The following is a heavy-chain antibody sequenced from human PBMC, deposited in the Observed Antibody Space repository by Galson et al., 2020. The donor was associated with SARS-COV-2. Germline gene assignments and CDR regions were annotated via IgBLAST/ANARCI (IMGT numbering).Heavy chain of an antibody. CDR3: ATSRPVGYYDSSGYRYYYGMDV. CDR1: GYTLTELS. J-gene: IGHJ6*02. D-gene: IGHD3-22*01. CDR2: FDPEDGET. V-gene: IGHV1-24*01. Sequence: ASVKVSCKVSGYTLTELSMHWVRQAPGKGLEWMGGFDPEDGETIYAQKFQGRVTMTEDTSTDTAYMELSSLRSEDTAVYYCATSRPVGYYDSSGYRYYYGMDVWGQGTTVTVSS.